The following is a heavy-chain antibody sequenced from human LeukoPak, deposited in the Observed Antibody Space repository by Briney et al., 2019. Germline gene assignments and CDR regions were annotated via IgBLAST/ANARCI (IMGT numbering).Heavy chain of an antibody. D-gene: IGHD3-3*01. CDR2: INHSGST. J-gene: IGHJ6*03. Sequence: PSETLSLTCAVYGGSFSGYYWSWIRQPPGKGLEWIGEINHSGSTNYNPSLKSRVTISVDTSKNQFSLKLSSVTAADTAVYYCARGPFLDVRYYDFWRDHYYYMDVWGKGTTVTVSS. CDR1: GGSFSGYY. V-gene: IGHV4-34*01. CDR3: ARGPFLDVRYYDFWRDHYYYMDV.